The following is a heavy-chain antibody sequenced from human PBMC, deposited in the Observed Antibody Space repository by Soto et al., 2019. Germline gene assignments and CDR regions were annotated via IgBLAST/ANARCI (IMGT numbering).Heavy chain of an antibody. CDR1: GYSFTDYH. D-gene: IGHD2-8*01. V-gene: IGHV1-2*04. J-gene: IGHJ6*02. CDR2: INPKSGGT. Sequence: ASVKVSCKASGYSFTDYHIHWVRQAPGQGLEWLGRINPKSGGTSTAQKFQGWVTMTRDRSISTVYMELTRLRSDDTAVYFCARGHSTDCSNGVCSFFYNHEMDVWGRGTTVTSP. CDR3: ARGHSTDCSNGVCSFFYNHEMDV.